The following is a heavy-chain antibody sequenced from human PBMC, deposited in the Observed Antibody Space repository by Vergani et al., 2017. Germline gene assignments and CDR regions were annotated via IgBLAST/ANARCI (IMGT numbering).Heavy chain of an antibody. D-gene: IGHD3-16*01. CDR2: ISSSSSYI. CDR1: GFTFSSYS. Sequence: EVQLVESGGGLVKPGGSLRLSCAASGFTFSSYSMNWVRQAPGKGLEWVSSISSSSSYIYYADSVKGRFTISRDNAKNSLYLQMNSLRAEDTAVYYCARDPPPDLLGGSYYYYMDVWGKGTTVTVSS. V-gene: IGHV3-21*01. J-gene: IGHJ6*03. CDR3: ARDPPPDLLGGSYYYYMDV.